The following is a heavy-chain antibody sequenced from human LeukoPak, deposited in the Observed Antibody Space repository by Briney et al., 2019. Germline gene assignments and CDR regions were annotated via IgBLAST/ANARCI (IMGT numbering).Heavy chain of an antibody. J-gene: IGHJ6*02. CDR1: GFTFSSYE. CDR2: ISSSGSTI. CDR3: ARDRGVRYYGSGSYYYYYGMDV. D-gene: IGHD3-10*01. V-gene: IGHV3-48*03. Sequence: PGGSLRLSCAASGFTFSSYEMNWVRQAPGKGLEWVSYISSSGSTIYYADSVKGRFTISRDNAKNSLYLQMTSLRAEDTAVYYCARDRGVRYYGSGSYYYYYGMDVWGQGTTVTVYS.